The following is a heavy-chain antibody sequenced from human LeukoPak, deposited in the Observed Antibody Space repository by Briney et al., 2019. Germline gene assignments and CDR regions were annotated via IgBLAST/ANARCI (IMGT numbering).Heavy chain of an antibody. J-gene: IGHJ4*02. D-gene: IGHD5-12*01. CDR3: AKKTSGYFPFDY. CDR1: GFPFTNYG. V-gene: IGHV3-23*01. Sequence: GGSLRLSCAASGFPFTNYGMSWVRQAPGKGLEWVSSITGSGGSTYYADSVKGRFTISRDNSMNALYLQMNSLRAEDTAVYYCAKKTSGYFPFDYWGQGTLVTVSS. CDR2: ITGSGGST.